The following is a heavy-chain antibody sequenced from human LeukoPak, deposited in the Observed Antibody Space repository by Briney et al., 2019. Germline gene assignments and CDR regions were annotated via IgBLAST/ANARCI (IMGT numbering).Heavy chain of an antibody. CDR1: GFIFSTYA. CDR2: ISSNGGIT. CDR3: AKDWSSGVSGYLLSFDF. V-gene: IGHV3-23*01. Sequence: GGSLRLSCAASGFIFSTYAMSWVRQAPGKGLEWVSAISSNGGITYYADSVKGRFTISRDNSKNPLFLQATSLRAEDTAVYYCAKDWSSGVSGYLLSFDFWGQGTLVTVSS. D-gene: IGHD3-22*01. J-gene: IGHJ4*02.